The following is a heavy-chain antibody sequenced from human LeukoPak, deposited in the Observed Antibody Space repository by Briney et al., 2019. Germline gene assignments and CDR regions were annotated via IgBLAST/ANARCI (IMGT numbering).Heavy chain of an antibody. CDR1: GYSFTGYY. CDR3: VRVVTPSAYDI. V-gene: IGHV1-2*04. CDR2: INPASGGT. D-gene: IGHD2-21*02. J-gene: IGHJ3*02. Sequence: ASVKVSCKASGYSFTGYYIHWMRQAPGQGLEWMGWINPASGGTKYAQKFQGWVTMTRDTSTSTVYMELSSLRSEDTAVYYCVRVVTPSAYDIWGQGTMVTVSS.